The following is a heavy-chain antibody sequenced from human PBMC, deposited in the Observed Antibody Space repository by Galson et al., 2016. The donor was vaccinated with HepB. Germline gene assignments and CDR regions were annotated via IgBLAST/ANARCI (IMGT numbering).Heavy chain of an antibody. J-gene: IGHJ4*02. Sequence: CAISGDSVSSTSANWNWIGQSPSRGLEWLGRTYYKSKWYNDYAVSVQSRITINPDTSKNQFSLQLDSMTPEDTAVYYCARASPFNTGTFDYWGQGTLVTVAS. CDR1: GDSVSSTSAN. CDR2: TYYKSKWYN. D-gene: IGHD1-7*01. CDR3: ARASPFNTGTFDY. V-gene: IGHV6-1*01.